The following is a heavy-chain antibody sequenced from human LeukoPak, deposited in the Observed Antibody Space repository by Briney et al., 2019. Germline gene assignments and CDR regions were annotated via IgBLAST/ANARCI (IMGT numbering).Heavy chain of an antibody. CDR1: GFSLSTGGMC. CDR3: ARINWGFRTPQYYFDY. D-gene: IGHD7-27*01. CDR2: IDWDDDK. J-gene: IGHJ4*02. V-gene: IGHV2-70*11. Sequence: SGPALVKPTQTLTLTCTFSGFSLSTGGMCVSWIRQPPGKALEWLARIDWDDDKYYSTSLKTRLTISKDTSKNQVVLTMTNMDPVDTATYYCARINWGFRTPQYYFDYWGQGTLVTVSS.